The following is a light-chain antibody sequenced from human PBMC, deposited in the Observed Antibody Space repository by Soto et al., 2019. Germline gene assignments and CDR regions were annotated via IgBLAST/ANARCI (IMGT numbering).Light chain of an antibody. CDR3: SSYTSSSPWV. Sequence: QSVLTQPASVSGSPGQSITISCTGTSSDVGSYNLVSWFQQHPGKAPKLMIYEVSNRPSGVSDRFSGSKSGNTASLTISGLQTEDEADYYCSSYTSSSPWVFGGGTQLTVL. V-gene: IGLV2-14*02. CDR2: EVS. J-gene: IGLJ3*02. CDR1: SSDVGSYNL.